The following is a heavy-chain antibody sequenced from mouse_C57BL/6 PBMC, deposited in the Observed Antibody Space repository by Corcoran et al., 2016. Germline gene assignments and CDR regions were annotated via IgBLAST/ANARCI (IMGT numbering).Heavy chain of an antibody. V-gene: IGHV9-3*01. Sequence: QIQLVQSGPELKKPGETVKISCKASGYTFTIYGMSWVKQAPGKGLKWMGWINTYSGVPTYADDFKGRFAFSLETSASTVYLQINNLKNEDTATYFCARSDGGITTVVAPGYYAMDYWGQGTSVTVSS. CDR1: GYTFTIYG. CDR2: INTYSGVP. CDR3: ARSDGGITTVVAPGYYAMDY. J-gene: IGHJ4*01. D-gene: IGHD1-1*01.